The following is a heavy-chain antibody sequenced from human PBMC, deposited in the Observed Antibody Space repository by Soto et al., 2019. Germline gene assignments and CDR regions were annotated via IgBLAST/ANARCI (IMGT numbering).Heavy chain of an antibody. Sequence: LRLSCAASGFTFSSYAMHWVRQAPGKGLEWVAVISYDGSNKYYADSVKGRFTISRDNSKNTLYLQMNSLRAEDTAVYYCARDGQGGYVEEAGTVYYYYGMDVWGQGTTVTVSS. V-gene: IGHV3-30-3*01. CDR3: ARDGQGGYVEEAGTVYYYYGMDV. D-gene: IGHD5-12*01. CDR2: ISYDGSNK. J-gene: IGHJ6*02. CDR1: GFTFSSYA.